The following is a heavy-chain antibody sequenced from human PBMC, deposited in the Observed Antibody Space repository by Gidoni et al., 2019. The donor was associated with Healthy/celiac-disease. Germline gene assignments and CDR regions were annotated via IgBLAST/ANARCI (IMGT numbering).Heavy chain of an antibody. CDR3: ARSSVFNWFDP. J-gene: IGHJ5*02. CDR1: GYTFTSYD. CDR2: MKPNSGNT. V-gene: IGHV1-8*01. D-gene: IGHD3-10*01. Sequence: QVQLVQSGAEVKKPGASVKVSCKASGYTFTSYDINWVRQATGQGLEWMGWMKPNSGNTGYAQKFKGRVTMTRSTSKSTAYMELSSLRSEDTAVYYCARSSVFNWFDPWGQGTLVTVSS.